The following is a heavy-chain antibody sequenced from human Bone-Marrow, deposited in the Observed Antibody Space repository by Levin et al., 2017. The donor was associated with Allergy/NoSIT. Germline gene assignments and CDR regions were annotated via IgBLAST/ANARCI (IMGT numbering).Heavy chain of an antibody. V-gene: IGHV1-2*02. Sequence: ASVKVSCKASGYTFTGYYMHWVRQAPGQGLEWMGWINPNSGGTNYAQKFQGRVTMTRDTSISTAYMELSRLRSDDTAVYYCARVHSGYLPSTLDDAFDIWGQGTMVTVSS. D-gene: IGHD3-22*01. CDR1: GYTFTGYY. CDR2: INPNSGGT. J-gene: IGHJ3*02. CDR3: ARVHSGYLPSTLDDAFDI.